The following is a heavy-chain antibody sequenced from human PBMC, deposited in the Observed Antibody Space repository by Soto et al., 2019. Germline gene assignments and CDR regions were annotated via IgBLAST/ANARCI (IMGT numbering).Heavy chain of an antibody. Sequence: GGSLRLSCEASGFTFSSYPMQWVRHAPGKGLEWVTVISYDGGNQYYADSVKGRFTISRDNSKDTLYLQMHSLRSDDTAVYFCARGPITQTSFIDHWGQGTLVTVSS. V-gene: IGHV3-30-3*01. CDR2: ISYDGGNQ. D-gene: IGHD1-20*01. J-gene: IGHJ4*02. CDR1: GFTFSSYP. CDR3: ARGPITQTSFIDH.